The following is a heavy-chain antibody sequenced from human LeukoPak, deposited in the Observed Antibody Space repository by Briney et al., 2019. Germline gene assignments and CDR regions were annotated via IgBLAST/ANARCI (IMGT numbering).Heavy chain of an antibody. D-gene: IGHD6-19*01. CDR2: IRHDGSNK. CDR1: GFTFSSYV. J-gene: IGHJ4*02. Sequence: PGGSLRLSCAASGFTFSSYVMHWVRQAPGKGLEWVAVIRHDGSNKYYADSVKGRFTLSRDNSKNTLYLQMNSLRAEDTAVYYCAKNSGGQWLVHHYFDYWGQGTLVTVSS. CDR3: AKNSGGQWLVHHYFDY. V-gene: IGHV3-30*02.